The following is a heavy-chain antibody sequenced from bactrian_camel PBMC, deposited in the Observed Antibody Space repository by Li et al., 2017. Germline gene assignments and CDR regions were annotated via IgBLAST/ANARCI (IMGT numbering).Heavy chain of an antibody. J-gene: IGHJ6*01. CDR3: AAGRHFWNCKRPDGFGV. CDR2: INSGGAIT. V-gene: IGHV3S31*01. Sequence: DVQLVESGGGLVQPGGSLRLSCAASGFTFSTYAMNWVRQAPGKGLEWVSDINSGGAITYYADSVKGRFTISRDNAKNTLYLQMNNLKPEDTAMYYCAAGRHFWNCKRPDGFGVWGQGTQVTVS. D-gene: IGHD7*01. CDR1: GFTFSTYA.